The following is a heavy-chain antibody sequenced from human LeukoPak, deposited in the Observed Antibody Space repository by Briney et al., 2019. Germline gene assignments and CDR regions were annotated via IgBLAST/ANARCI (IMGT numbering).Heavy chain of an antibody. J-gene: IGHJ4*02. Sequence: PGGSLRLSCAASGFTFSSCEMNWVRQAPGKGLEWVSYISSSGSTIYYADSVKGRFTISRDNAKNSLYLQMNSLRAEDTAVYYCASELAAAAGAIDYWGQGTLVTVSS. D-gene: IGHD6-13*01. V-gene: IGHV3-48*03. CDR1: GFTFSSCE. CDR3: ASELAAAAGAIDY. CDR2: ISSSGSTI.